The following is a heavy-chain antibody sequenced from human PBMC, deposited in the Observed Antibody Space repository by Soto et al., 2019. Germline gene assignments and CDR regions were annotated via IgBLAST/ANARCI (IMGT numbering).Heavy chain of an antibody. J-gene: IGHJ3*02. D-gene: IGHD3-22*01. CDR2: IVPVFGTP. CDR3: TRPSSGYYHDAFDM. CDR1: GGSFPSDT. Sequence: QVQLMQSGAEVKKPGSSVKVSCKASGGSFPSDTISWVRQAPGQGLEWLGGIVPVFGTPNHAQKFQGKVTISADGSTNTAYMELTSRRPEDTAVYYCTRPSSGYYHDAFDMWGQGTVVTVSS. V-gene: IGHV1-69*01.